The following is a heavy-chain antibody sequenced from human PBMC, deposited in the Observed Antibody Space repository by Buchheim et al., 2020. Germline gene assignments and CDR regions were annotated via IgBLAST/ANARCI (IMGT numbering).Heavy chain of an antibody. D-gene: IGHD3-22*01. Sequence: QVQLVESGGGLVKPGGSLRLSCAASGFTFSDYYMSWIRQAPGKGLEWVSYISSNSSYTNYADSVKGRFTISRDNAKTLLYLQMNSLRAEDTAVYYCARRVYYYDSSGYYPTSRWYFDLWGRGTL. CDR3: ARRVYYYDSSGYYPTSRWYFDL. V-gene: IGHV3-11*06. J-gene: IGHJ2*01. CDR2: ISSNSSYT. CDR1: GFTFSDYY.